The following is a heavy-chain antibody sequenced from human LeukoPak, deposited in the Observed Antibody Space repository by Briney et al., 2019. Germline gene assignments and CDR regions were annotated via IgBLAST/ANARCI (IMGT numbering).Heavy chain of an antibody. Sequence: SETLSLTCTVPGGSISSYYWSWIRQPPGKGLEWIGYIYYSGSTNYNPSLKSRVTISVDTSKNQFSLKLSSVTAADTAVYYCARLPLYDSSGYYYRGAFDIWGQGTMVTVSS. D-gene: IGHD3-22*01. CDR3: ARLPLYDSSGYYYRGAFDI. J-gene: IGHJ3*02. CDR2: IYYSGST. V-gene: IGHV4-59*08. CDR1: GGSISSYY.